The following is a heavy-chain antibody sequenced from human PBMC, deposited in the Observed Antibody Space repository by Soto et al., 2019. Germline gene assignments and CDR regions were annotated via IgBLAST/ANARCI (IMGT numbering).Heavy chain of an antibody. V-gene: IGHV3-21*01. CDR2: ISSSSSYI. CDR1: GFTFSSYS. J-gene: IGHJ4*02. CDR3: ARELNELTAPGGSFDY. D-gene: IGHD6-13*01. Sequence: GGSLRLSCAASGFTFSSYSMNWVRQAPGKGLEWVSSISSSSSYIYYADSVKGRFTISRDNAKNSLYLQMNSLRAEDTAVYCCARELNELTAPGGSFDYWGQGTLVTVSS.